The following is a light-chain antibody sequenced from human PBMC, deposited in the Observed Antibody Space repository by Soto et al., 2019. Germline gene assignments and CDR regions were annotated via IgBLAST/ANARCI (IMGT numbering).Light chain of an antibody. CDR2: DAS. CDR3: QQRSNWPRT. V-gene: IGKV3D-20*02. J-gene: IGKJ1*01. CDR1: QSVSSSC. Sequence: EIVLTQSPGTLSLSPGERATLSCRASQSVSSSCLAWYQQKPGQAPRLLIYDASNRATGIPARFSGSGSGTDFTLTISSLEPEDFAVYYCQQRSNWPRTFGQGTKVEIK.